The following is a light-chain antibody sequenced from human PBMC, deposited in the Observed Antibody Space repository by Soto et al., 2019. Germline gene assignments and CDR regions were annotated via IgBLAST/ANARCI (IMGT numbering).Light chain of an antibody. CDR2: GTS. CDR1: QDVGKY. V-gene: IGKV3-20*01. Sequence: EIVFTQSPATLSLSPGERATLSCRASQDVGKYLAWYQQNPGQAPRLLIYGTSSRATGIPDTFSGSGSGTDFTLTISILEPEDFAVYYCQQYGNSPITFGQGTRREI. CDR3: QQYGNSPIT. J-gene: IGKJ5*01.